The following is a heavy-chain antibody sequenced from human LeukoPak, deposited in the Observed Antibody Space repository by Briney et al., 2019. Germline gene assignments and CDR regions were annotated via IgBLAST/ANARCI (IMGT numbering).Heavy chain of an antibody. V-gene: IGHV3-23*01. Sequence: GGSLRLSCAASGFTFSSYAMSWVRQAPGKGLEWVSAISGSGGSTYYADSVKGRFTISRDNSKNTLYLQMNSLRAEDTAVYYCAKSSLWFGELLWPSDYWGQGTLVTVSS. D-gene: IGHD3-10*01. CDR2: ISGSGGST. CDR3: AKSSLWFGELLWPSDY. CDR1: GFTFSSYA. J-gene: IGHJ4*02.